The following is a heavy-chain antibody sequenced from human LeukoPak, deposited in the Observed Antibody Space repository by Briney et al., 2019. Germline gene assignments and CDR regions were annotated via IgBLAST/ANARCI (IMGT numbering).Heavy chain of an antibody. J-gene: IGHJ2*01. Sequence: ASVKVSCKASGYTFTSYAMHWVRQAPGQRLEWMGWINAGNGNTKYSQKFQGRVTITRDTSASTAYMELSSLRSEDTAVYYCAREGSSGWVYWYFDLWGRGTLVTVSS. D-gene: IGHD6-19*01. CDR2: INAGNGNT. V-gene: IGHV1-3*01. CDR3: AREGSSGWVYWYFDL. CDR1: GYTFTSYA.